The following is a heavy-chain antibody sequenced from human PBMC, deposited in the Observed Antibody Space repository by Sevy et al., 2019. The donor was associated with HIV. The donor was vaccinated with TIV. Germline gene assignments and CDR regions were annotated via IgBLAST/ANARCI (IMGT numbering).Heavy chain of an antibody. J-gene: IGHJ5*02. Sequence: GGSLRLSCAASGFTFSSYSMNWVRQAPGKGLEWVSSISSSSSYIYYADSVKGRFTISRDNAKNSLYLQMNSLRAEDTAVYYCARDRIAARTGAFWFDPWGQGTLVTVS. D-gene: IGHD6-6*01. CDR2: ISSSSSYI. CDR3: ARDRIAARTGAFWFDP. CDR1: GFTFSSYS. V-gene: IGHV3-21*01.